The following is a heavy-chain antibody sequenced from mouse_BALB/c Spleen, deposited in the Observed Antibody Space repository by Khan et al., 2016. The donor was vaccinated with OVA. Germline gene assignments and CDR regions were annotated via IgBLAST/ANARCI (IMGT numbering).Heavy chain of an antibody. V-gene: IGHV3-2*02. Sequence: EVQLQQSGPGLVKPSQSLSLTCTVTGYPITSGYGWNWIRQFPGNKLEWMGYISYSGSTNYNQSLKSRISITRDTSKNQFFLQLNSVTTEDTATYYCARTARIKYWGQGTTLTVSS. J-gene: IGHJ2*01. D-gene: IGHD1-2*01. CDR3: ARTARIKY. CDR2: ISYSGST. CDR1: GYPITSGYG.